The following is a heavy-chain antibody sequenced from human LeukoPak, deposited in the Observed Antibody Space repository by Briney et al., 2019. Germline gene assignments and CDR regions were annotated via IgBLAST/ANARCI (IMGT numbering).Heavy chain of an antibody. D-gene: IGHD3-22*01. Sequence: SETLSLTCTVSGGSISSYSYYWGWIRQPPGKGLEWIGSIYYSGSTYYNPSLKGRLTISVDTSKNQFSLKLSSVTAADTAVYYCAREEYYYDSSGYSRRRGSFDYWGQGTLVTVSS. V-gene: IGHV4-39*01. CDR1: GGSISSYSYY. J-gene: IGHJ4*02. CDR2: IYYSGST. CDR3: AREEYYYDSSGYSRRRGSFDY.